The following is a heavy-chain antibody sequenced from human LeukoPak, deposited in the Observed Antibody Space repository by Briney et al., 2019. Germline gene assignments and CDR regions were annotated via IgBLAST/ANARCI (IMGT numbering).Heavy chain of an antibody. J-gene: IGHJ6*02. Sequence: GWSLRLSCAASGFTFSSYAMSWVRQAPGKGLEWVSAISGSGGSTYYADSVKGRFTISRDNSKNTLYLQMNSLRAEDTAVYYCAKGGYGRNYYYYYGMDVWGQGTTVTVSS. CDR1: GFTFSSYA. CDR2: ISGSGGST. V-gene: IGHV3-23*01. D-gene: IGHD5-18*01. CDR3: AKGGYGRNYYYYYGMDV.